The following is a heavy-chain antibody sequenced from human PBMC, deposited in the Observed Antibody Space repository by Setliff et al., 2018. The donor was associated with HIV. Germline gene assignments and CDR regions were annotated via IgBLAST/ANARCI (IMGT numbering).Heavy chain of an antibody. J-gene: IGHJ6*03. CDR1: GYTFTSYY. CDR3: AREARYQDRYYYYLDV. V-gene: IGHV1-46*03. D-gene: IGHD1-20*01. CDR2: INPSGGSP. Sequence: ASVKVSCKASGYTFTSYYLHWVRQAPGQGLEWMGIINPSGGSPTYAQKFQGRVTMTRDTSASTVYMELSSLRSEDTAVYYCAREARYQDRYYYYLDVWGKGTTVTSP.